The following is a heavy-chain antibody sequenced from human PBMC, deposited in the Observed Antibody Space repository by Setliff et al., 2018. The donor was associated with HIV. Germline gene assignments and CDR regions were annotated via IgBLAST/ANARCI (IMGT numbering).Heavy chain of an antibody. J-gene: IGHJ2*01. Sequence: SVKVSCKASGGTFSSYGISWVRQAPGQGLEWMGAIIPMFGTGFYAQKFRGRVTITTDESRTTAYMELSSLRSEDTAVYYCARVDGEENYWYFDLWGRGTLVTVSS. V-gene: IGHV1-69*05. CDR2: IIPMFGTG. CDR3: ARVDGEENYWYFDL. CDR1: GGTFSSYG. D-gene: IGHD3-10*01.